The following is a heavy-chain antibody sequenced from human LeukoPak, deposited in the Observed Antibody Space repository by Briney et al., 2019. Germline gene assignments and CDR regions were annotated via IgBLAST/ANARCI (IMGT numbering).Heavy chain of an antibody. CDR3: ARREGIAAAGWFHYYYGMDV. J-gene: IGHJ6*02. D-gene: IGHD6-13*01. Sequence: ASVKVSCKASGYTFTSYDINWVRQATGQGLEWMGWMNPNSGNTGYAQKFQGRVTMTRNTSISTAYMELSGLRSEDTAVYYCARREGIAAAGWFHYYYGMDVWGQGTTVTVSS. V-gene: IGHV1-8*01. CDR2: MNPNSGNT. CDR1: GYTFTSYD.